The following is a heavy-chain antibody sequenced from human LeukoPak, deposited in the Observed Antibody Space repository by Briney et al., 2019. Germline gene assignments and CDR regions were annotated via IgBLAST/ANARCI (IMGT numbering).Heavy chain of an antibody. Sequence: GASVKVSCKASGDTFSNYAISWVRQAPGQGLEWMGAIIPVFGTTNYAQKFQGRVTITADTYTTTSYMELSSLTSEDTAIYYCASQYWVPAAFYYVFDVWGKGTTVTVSS. CDR3: ASQYWVPAAFYYVFDV. J-gene: IGHJ6*04. CDR2: IIPVFGTT. CDR1: GDTFSNYA. D-gene: IGHD2-2*01. V-gene: IGHV1-69*06.